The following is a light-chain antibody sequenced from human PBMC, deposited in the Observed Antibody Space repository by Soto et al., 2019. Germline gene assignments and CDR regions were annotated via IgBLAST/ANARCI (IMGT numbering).Light chain of an antibody. J-gene: IGKJ2*01. CDR1: QDISSY. CDR2: AAS. V-gene: IGKV1-8*01. Sequence: AIRMTQSPSSFSASTGDRVTFTCRASQDISSYLAWYQQKPGEAPKLLIYAASTLQIGVPSRFSGSGSGTDFTLTISCLQYEDFATYYCQQYYTYPQTFGQGTKLEMK. CDR3: QQYYTYPQT.